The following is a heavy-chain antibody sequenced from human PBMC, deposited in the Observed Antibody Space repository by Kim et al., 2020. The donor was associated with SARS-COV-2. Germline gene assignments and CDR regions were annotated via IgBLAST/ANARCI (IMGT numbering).Heavy chain of an antibody. J-gene: IGHJ4*02. CDR1: GGSISSSSYY. CDR2: IYYSGST. Sequence: SETLSLTCTVSGGSISSSSYYWGWIRQPPGKGLEWIGSIYYSGSTYYNPSLKSRVTISVDTSKNKFSLKLSSVTAADTAVYYCARHWDHSGYDWDFDYWGQGTLVTVSS. V-gene: IGHV4-39*01. D-gene: IGHD5-12*01. CDR3: ARHWDHSGYDWDFDY.